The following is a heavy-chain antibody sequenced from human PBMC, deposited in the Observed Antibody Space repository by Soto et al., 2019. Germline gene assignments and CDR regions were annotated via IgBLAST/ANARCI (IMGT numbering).Heavy chain of an antibody. Sequence: GGSLRLSCAASGFTFSSYSMNWVRQAPGKGLEWVSYISSSTSTIYYADSVKGRFTISRDNAKNSLYLQMNSLRAEDTAVYYCARNLMDYDILTGYYMAYYFDYWGQGT. CDR3: ARNLMDYDILTGYYMAYYFDY. CDR1: GFTFSSYS. V-gene: IGHV3-48*01. J-gene: IGHJ4*02. CDR2: ISSSTSTI. D-gene: IGHD3-9*01.